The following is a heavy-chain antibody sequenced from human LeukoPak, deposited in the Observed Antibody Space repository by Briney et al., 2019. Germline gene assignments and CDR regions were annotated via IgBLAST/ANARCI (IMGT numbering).Heavy chain of an antibody. CDR2: IYYSGST. J-gene: IGHJ4*02. Sequence: SETLSLTCTVSGGSISSSSYYWGWLRQPPGKGLEWIESIYYSGSTYYNPSLKSRVTISVDTSKNQFSLKLSSVTAADTAVYYCARRGGGYSYGQIDYWGQGTLVTVSS. CDR3: ARRGGGYSYGQIDY. D-gene: IGHD5-18*01. CDR1: GGSISSSSYY. V-gene: IGHV4-39*01.